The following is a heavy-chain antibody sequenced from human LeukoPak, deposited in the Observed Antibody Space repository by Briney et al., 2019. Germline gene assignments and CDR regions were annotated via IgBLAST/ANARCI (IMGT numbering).Heavy chain of an antibody. J-gene: IGHJ5*02. CDR2: IAPSDSYT. Sequence: HGESLKISCKGSGYSFTSYWITWVRQVPGKGLEWMGRIAPSDSYTNYNPSFEGHVTMSVEKSITTVYLQWSSLKASDTAMYYCVRQPPGVYDTTQNWFDPWGQGTLVTVSS. CDR3: VRQPPGVYDTTQNWFDP. CDR1: GYSFTSYW. D-gene: IGHD3-22*01. V-gene: IGHV5-10-1*01.